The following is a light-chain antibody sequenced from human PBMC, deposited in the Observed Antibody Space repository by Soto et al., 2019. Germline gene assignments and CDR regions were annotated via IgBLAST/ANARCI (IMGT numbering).Light chain of an antibody. CDR2: VNSDGSH. Sequence: QLVLTQSPSASASLGASVTLTCILSSGHNSYAIAWHQQQPEKGPRYLMKVNSDGSHSKGDWIPDRFSGSSSGAERYLTISSLQSEDEADYHCQTWGTGTWVFGGGTKVTVL. CDR1: SGHNSYA. V-gene: IGLV4-69*02. J-gene: IGLJ3*02. CDR3: QTWGTGTWV.